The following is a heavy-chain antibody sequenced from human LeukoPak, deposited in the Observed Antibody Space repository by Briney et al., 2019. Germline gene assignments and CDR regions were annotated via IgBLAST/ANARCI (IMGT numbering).Heavy chain of an antibody. J-gene: IGHJ4*02. CDR2: IGTAGDT. V-gene: IGHV3-13*01. CDR1: GFTFSRYD. Sequence: PGGSLRLSSAASGFTFSRYDMHWGRQATGKGLEWVSGIGTAGDTYYAGSVKGRFTISRENAKNSLYLQMNSLTAGDTAVYYCAGAGSETQWRAFDFWGQGALVTVFS. CDR3: AGAGSETQWRAFDF. D-gene: IGHD6-19*01.